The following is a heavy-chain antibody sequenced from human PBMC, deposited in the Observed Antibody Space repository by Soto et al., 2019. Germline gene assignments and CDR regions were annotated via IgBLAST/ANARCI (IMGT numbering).Heavy chain of an antibody. CDR1: GYSISSGYY. J-gene: IGHJ4*02. CDR3: ARGADCGGDCYQDY. Sequence: PSETLSLTCAVSGYSISSGYYWGWIRQPPGKGLEWIGSIYHSGSTYYNPSLKSRVTISVDTSKNQFSLKLSSVTAADTAVYYCARGADCGGDCYQDYWGQGTLVTVSS. V-gene: IGHV4-38-2*01. D-gene: IGHD2-21*02. CDR2: IYHSGST.